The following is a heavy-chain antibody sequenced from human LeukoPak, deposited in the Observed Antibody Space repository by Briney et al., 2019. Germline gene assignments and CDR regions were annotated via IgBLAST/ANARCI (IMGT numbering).Heavy chain of an antibody. V-gene: IGHV3-23*01. D-gene: IGHD2-2*01. Sequence: QPGGSLRLSCAASGFTFSDYYMSWVRQAPGKGLEWVSAISGSGGSTYYADSVKGRFTISRDNSKNTLYLQMNSLRAEDTAVYYCAKVAGCCSSTSCFYYYYYMDVWGKGTTVTVSS. J-gene: IGHJ6*03. CDR3: AKVAGCCSSTSCFYYYYYMDV. CDR2: ISGSGGST. CDR1: GFTFSDYY.